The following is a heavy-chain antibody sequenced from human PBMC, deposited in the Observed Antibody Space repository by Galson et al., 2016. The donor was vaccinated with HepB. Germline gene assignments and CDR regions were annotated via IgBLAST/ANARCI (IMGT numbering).Heavy chain of an antibody. CDR2: INPYNGNT. J-gene: IGHJ5*02. V-gene: IGHV1-18*01. CDR1: GYTFVNYG. CDR3: ARDGKTYCISTTCYPPRGANH. D-gene: IGHD2-2*01. Sequence: SVKVSCKASGYTFVNYGISWVRQAPGQGLEWMGWINPYNGNTNYAQNLQGRVSMATDTSTSTAYMELGSLRSDDTAVYFCARDGKTYCISTTCYPPRGANHWGQGTLVTVSS.